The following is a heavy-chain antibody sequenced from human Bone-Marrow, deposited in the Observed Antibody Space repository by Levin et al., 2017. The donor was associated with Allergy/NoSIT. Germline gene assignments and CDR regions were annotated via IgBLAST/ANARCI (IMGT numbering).Heavy chain of an antibody. Sequence: ESLKISCAVSGGSISGNYYSWIRQPPGKGLEWLGYIFATGSPHYNPSLKSRATIRLDTSKNQVSLNLRSVTAADTAVYYCASDTRGRAHGYFDLWGRGTLVTVSS. CDR1: GGSISGNY. V-gene: IGHV4-59*01. J-gene: IGHJ2*01. CDR2: IFATGSP. CDR3: ASDTRGRAHGYFDL. D-gene: IGHD3-10*01.